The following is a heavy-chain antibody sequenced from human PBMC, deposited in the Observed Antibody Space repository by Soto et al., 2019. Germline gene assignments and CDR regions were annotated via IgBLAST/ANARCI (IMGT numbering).Heavy chain of an antibody. CDR2: IYTSGST. D-gene: IGHD4-17*01. CDR1: GGSISSYY. CDR3: ARDQGDYGGNWDDAFDI. Sequence: ETLSLTCTVSGGSISSYYWSWIRQPAGKRLEWIGRIYTSGSTNYNPSLKSRVTMSVDTSKNQFSLKLSSVTAADTAVYYCARDQGDYGGNWDDAFDIWGQGTMVTVSS. J-gene: IGHJ3*02. V-gene: IGHV4-4*07.